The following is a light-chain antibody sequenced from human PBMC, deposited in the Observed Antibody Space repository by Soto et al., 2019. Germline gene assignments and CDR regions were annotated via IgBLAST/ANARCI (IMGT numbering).Light chain of an antibody. CDR3: HVCDTSPDHLV. CDR1: SIGSKS. J-gene: IGLJ2*01. V-gene: IGLV3-21*02. Sequence: SYELTQPPSVSVAPGQTARITCGGDSIGSKSVYWYQQRPGQAPVLVVYDDRHRPSGIPERFSGSTSGSTATLTINRVEAGDEADYYCHVCDTSPDHLVLGGGTKLTVL. CDR2: DDR.